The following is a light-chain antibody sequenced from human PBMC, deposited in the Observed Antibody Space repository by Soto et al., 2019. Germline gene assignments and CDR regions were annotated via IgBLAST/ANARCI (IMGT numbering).Light chain of an antibody. J-gene: IGLJ1*01. CDR2: DVD. CDR3: CSNAGSYPFV. Sequence: QPALTQPRSVSGSPGQSVTISCTATSSDVGGYNYVSWYQHHTGKAPKLMIYDVDKRPSEVPGRLSGSTSGNTASLTISWLQAEDEADYYCCSNAGSYPFVFGTGTKVTVL. V-gene: IGLV2-11*01. CDR1: SSDVGGYNY.